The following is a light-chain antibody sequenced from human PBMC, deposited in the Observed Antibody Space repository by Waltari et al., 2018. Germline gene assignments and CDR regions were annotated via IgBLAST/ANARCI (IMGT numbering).Light chain of an antibody. CDR2: GAS. V-gene: IGKV3-15*01. J-gene: IGKJ2*01. CDR1: QTVSST. CDR3: QQCNNWPYT. Sequence: EIVMTQSPATLSVSPGERAILSCRASQTVSSTLAWYQQKPGQAPRSLIYGASTRATGIPARFSGSWSGTDFTLTISSLRSEDFSVYYCQQCNNWPYTFGQGTRLEIK.